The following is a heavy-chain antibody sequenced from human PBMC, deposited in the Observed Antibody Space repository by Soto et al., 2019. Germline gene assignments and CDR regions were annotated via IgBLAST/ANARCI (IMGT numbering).Heavy chain of an antibody. V-gene: IGHV3-30*18. CDR3: ANAPTTFSSGWYYFDY. D-gene: IGHD6-19*01. J-gene: IGHJ4*02. Sequence: GGSLRLSCAASGFTFSSYGMHWVRQAPGKGLEWVAVISYDGSNKYYADSVKGRFTISRDNSKNTLYLQMNSLRAEGTAVYYCANAPTTFSSGWYYFDYWGQGTLVTVSS. CDR1: GFTFSSYG. CDR2: ISYDGSNK.